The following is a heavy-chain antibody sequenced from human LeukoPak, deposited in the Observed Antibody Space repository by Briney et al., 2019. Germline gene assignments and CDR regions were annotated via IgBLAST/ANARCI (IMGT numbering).Heavy chain of an antibody. CDR1: GYTFTSYD. D-gene: IGHD4-17*01. Sequence: GASVKVSCKASGYTFTSYDINWVRQATGQGLEWMGWMNPNSGNIGYAQKFQGRVTMTRNTSISTAYMELSSLRSEDTAVYYCAAAWGDYVWAFDIWGQGTMVTVSS. J-gene: IGHJ3*02. CDR3: AAAWGDYVWAFDI. CDR2: MNPNSGNI. V-gene: IGHV1-8*01.